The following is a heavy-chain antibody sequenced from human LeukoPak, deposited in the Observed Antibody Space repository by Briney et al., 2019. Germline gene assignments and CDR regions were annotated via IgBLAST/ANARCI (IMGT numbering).Heavy chain of an antibody. D-gene: IGHD3-10*01. CDR1: GFTFSHAW. CDR2: IKSKTDGGTA. CDR3: AKGATYYYGSGDY. J-gene: IGHJ4*02. Sequence: GRSLRLSCAASGFTFSHAWMSWVRQAPGKGLEWVGRIKSKTDGGTADYAAPVKGRFTISRDNSKNTLYLQMNSLRAEDTAVYYCAKGATYYYGSGDYWGQGTLVTVSS. V-gene: IGHV3-15*01.